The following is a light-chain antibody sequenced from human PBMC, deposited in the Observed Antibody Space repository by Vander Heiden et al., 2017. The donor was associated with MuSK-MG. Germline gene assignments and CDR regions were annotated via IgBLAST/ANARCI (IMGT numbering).Light chain of an antibody. J-gene: IGKJ2*01. Sequence: EIVLTQSPGTLSLSPGERATLSCRASQSVSNSYFAWYQQKPGQAPRLLIYGVSGRATGIPDRFSGSGSGTDFTLTISRVEPEDFAVYFCQQDESLPNTFGQGTKLEI. CDR1: QSVSNSY. CDR2: GVS. CDR3: QQDESLPNT. V-gene: IGKV3-20*01.